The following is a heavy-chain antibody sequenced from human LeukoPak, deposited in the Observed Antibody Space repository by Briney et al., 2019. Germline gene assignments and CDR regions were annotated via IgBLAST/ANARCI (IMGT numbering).Heavy chain of an antibody. Sequence: PGGSLRLSCAASGFTFSSYSMNWVRQAPGKGLEWVSSISSSSSYIYYADSVKGRFTISRDNAKNSLYLQMNSLRAEDTAVYYCARVSYDILTGYPDYWGQGTLVTVSS. D-gene: IGHD3-9*01. J-gene: IGHJ4*02. V-gene: IGHV3-21*01. CDR1: GFTFSSYS. CDR2: ISSSSSYI. CDR3: ARVSYDILTGYPDY.